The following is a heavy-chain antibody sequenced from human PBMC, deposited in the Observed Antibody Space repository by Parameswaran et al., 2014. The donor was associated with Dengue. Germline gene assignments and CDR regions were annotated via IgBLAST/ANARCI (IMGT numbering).Heavy chain of an antibody. V-gene: IGHV1-69*04. J-gene: IGHJ6*02. D-gene: IGHD3-10*01. Sequence: WVRQAPGQGLEWMGRIIPILGIANYAQKFQGRVTITADKSTSTAYMELSSLRSEDTAVYYCARGGILWFGEPYYYYYGMDVWGQGTTVTVSS. CDR3: ARGGILWFGEPYYYYYGMDV. CDR2: IIPILGIA.